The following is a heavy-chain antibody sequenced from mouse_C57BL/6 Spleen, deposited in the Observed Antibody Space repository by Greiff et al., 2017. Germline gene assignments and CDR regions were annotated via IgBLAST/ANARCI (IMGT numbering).Heavy chain of an antibody. CDR1: GYTFTSYW. V-gene: IGHV1-64*01. J-gene: IGHJ1*03. CDR3: ATYYYGSREGDWYFDV. Sequence: QVQLKQPGAEMVKPGASVKLSCKASGYTFTSYWVHWVKRRPGQGLEWIGMIHPNSGSTNYNEKFKSKSTLTVDKSSSTAYMQLSILTSEDSAVYDCATYYYGSREGDWYFDVWGTGTTVTVSS. CDR2: IHPNSGST. D-gene: IGHD1-1*01.